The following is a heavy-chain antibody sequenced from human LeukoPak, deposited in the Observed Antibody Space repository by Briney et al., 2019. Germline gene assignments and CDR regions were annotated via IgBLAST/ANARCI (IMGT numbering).Heavy chain of an antibody. CDR1: GFTFSSYG. CDR2: IWYDGSNK. D-gene: IGHD3-22*01. CDR3: ARGFYYDSTGGLKY. V-gene: IGHV3-33*01. Sequence: SGGSLRLSCAASGFTFSSYGMHWVRQAPGKGLEWVAVIWYDGSNKYYADSVKGRFTISRDNSKNTLYLQMNSLRAEDTAVYYCARGFYYDSTGGLKYWGQGTLVTVSS. J-gene: IGHJ4*02.